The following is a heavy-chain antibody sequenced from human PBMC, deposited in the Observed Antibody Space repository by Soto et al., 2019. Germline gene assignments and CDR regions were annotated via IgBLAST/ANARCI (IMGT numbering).Heavy chain of an antibody. J-gene: IGHJ6*02. D-gene: IGHD2-2*01. Sequence: ASVKVSCKASGGTFSSYAISWVRQAPGQGLEWMGGIIPIFGTANYAQKFQGRVTITADESTSTAYMELSSLRSEDTAVYYCARDNGSNPGNYYYYYYGMDVWGQGTTVTVSS. CDR2: IIPIFGTA. V-gene: IGHV1-69*13. CDR3: ARDNGSNPGNYYYYYYGMDV. CDR1: GGTFSSYA.